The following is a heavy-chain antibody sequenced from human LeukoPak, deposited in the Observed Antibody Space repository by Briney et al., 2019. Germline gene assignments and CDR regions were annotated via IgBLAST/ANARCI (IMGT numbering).Heavy chain of an antibody. Sequence: GGSLSLSCAASGFTFSSYAMSWVRQAPGKGLAWVSAISVSGGSTYYADSVKGRFTISRENSKNTPDLQMNSLRAEDTAVYYCAKDSKLAAAGRAKVDYYYYVDVWGKGTTVTVSS. J-gene: IGHJ6*03. V-gene: IGHV3-23*01. D-gene: IGHD6-13*01. CDR1: GFTFSSYA. CDR3: AKDSKLAAAGRAKVDYYYYVDV. CDR2: ISVSGGST.